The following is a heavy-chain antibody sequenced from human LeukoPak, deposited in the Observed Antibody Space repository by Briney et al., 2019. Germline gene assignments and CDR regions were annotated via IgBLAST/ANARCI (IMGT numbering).Heavy chain of an antibody. V-gene: IGHV4-4*07. CDR3: TRGAGWLIDY. CDR1: GGSISSYY. CDR2: IYTSGST. Sequence: SETLSLTCTVSGGSISSYYWSWIRQPAGKGLEWIGRIYTSGSTNYNPSLKSRVTLSLDSSKSQFALKVTSVTAADTAVYYCTRGAGWLIDYWGQGILVTVSS. D-gene: IGHD3-16*01. J-gene: IGHJ4*02.